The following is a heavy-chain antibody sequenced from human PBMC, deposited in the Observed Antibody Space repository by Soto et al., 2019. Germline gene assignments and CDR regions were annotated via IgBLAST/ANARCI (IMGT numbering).Heavy chain of an antibody. D-gene: IGHD6-19*01. CDR2: IWYDGRNK. V-gene: IGHV3-33*06. CDR1: GFTFSDYG. J-gene: IGHJ5*02. CDR3: AKSIAVAPGWLDP. Sequence: QVQLVESGGGVVQPGRSLRLSCAASGFTFSDYGMHWVRQAPGKGLEWVAGIWYDGRNKYYADSVKGRFTISRDNSKNSVYLQMNSLRAEDTAVYYSAKSIAVAPGWLDPWGQGTVVTVSS.